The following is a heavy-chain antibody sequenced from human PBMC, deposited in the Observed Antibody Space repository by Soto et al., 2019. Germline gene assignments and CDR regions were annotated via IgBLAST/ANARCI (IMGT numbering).Heavy chain of an antibody. Sequence: TGGSLRLSCAISGFSVSSNYLSWVRQAPGKGLGWVSVHYSGGSTYYADSVQGRFTISRDESNNTLYLQMRRVRAEDTAVYFCARHRHPRGTVGATSPLDPWGQGTQVTVSS. CDR3: ARHRHPRGTVGATSPLDP. V-gene: IGHV3-53*01. D-gene: IGHD1-26*01. J-gene: IGHJ5*02. CDR1: GFSVSSNY. CDR2: HYSGGST.